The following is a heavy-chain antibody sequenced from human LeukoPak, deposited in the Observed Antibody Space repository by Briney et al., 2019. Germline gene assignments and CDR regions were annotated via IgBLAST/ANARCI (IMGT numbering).Heavy chain of an antibody. CDR1: GDSIRTYI. CDR3: ARHRRMYLFHSFDI. CDR2: VHYSESE. V-gene: IGHV4-59*01. J-gene: IGHJ3*02. Sequence: SETLSLTCTACGDSIRTYIWSGLRQPPGKGLEWIAYVHYSESENYNPSLKSRVTISLNTPKKQFSLKQSPVTAAATAIYFCARHRRMYLFHSFDIWGQGTTVTVSP. D-gene: IGHD2-8*01.